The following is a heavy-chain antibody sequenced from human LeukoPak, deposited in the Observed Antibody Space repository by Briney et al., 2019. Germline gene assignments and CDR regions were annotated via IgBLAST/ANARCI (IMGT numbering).Heavy chain of an antibody. D-gene: IGHD4-17*01. CDR2: TYPDDSAT. CDR1: GYNFTNYW. J-gene: IGHJ4*02. V-gene: IGHV5-51*01. CDR3: ARQGIHDYSDKDFFDY. Sequence: GESLKISCKGSGYNFTNYWIGWVRQMPGKGLEWMGITYPDDSATRYSPSFQGQVTMSADKSISTAFLQWSSLRASDTAIYYCARQGIHDYSDKDFFDYWGQGTLVTVSS.